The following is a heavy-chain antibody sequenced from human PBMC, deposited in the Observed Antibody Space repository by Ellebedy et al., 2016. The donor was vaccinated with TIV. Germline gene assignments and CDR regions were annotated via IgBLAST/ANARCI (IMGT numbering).Heavy chain of an antibody. D-gene: IGHD1-1*01. V-gene: IGHV3-7*03. Sequence: PGGSLRLSCAASGFNFSNYWMSWVRQAPGEGLEWVANIKQHGSETYYVDSVKGRFTISRDNAKDSLYLQRNTLRAEDTAVYYCAGRRASGTSFFFDYWGQGILVTVTS. CDR1: GFNFSNYW. CDR3: AGRRASGTSFFFDY. CDR2: IKQHGSET. J-gene: IGHJ4*02.